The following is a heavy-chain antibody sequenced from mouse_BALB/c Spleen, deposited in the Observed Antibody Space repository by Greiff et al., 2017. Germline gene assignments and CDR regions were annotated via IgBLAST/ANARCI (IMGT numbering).Heavy chain of an antibody. J-gene: IGHJ2*01. V-gene: IGHV5-6-5*01. Sequence: EVKLMESGGGLVKPGGSLKLSCAASGFTFSSYAMSWVRQTPEKRLEWVASISSGGSTYYPDSVKGRFTISRDNARNILYLQMSSLRSEDTAMYYCARAYGNYGDYWGQGTTLTVSS. CDR1: GFTFSSYA. CDR3: ARAYGNYGDY. D-gene: IGHD2-1*01. CDR2: ISSGGST.